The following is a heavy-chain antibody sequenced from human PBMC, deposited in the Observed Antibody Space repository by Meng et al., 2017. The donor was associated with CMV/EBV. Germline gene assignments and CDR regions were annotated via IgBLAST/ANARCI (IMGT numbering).Heavy chain of an antibody. CDR3: AREYGGWFDP. Sequence: GESLKISCAASGFTFSSYWMSWVRQAPGKGLEWVANIKQHGSEKYYVDSVKGRFTISRDDAKNSRYLQMNSLRVEDTAVYYCAREYGGWFDPWGQGTLVTVSS. J-gene: IGHJ5*02. CDR1: GFTFSSYW. CDR2: IKQHGSEK. V-gene: IGHV3-7*01. D-gene: IGHD3-16*01.